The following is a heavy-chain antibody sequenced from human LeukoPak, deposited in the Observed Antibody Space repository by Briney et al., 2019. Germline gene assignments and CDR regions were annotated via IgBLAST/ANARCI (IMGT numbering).Heavy chain of an antibody. CDR3: ARGTAAAGTLYYFDY. Sequence: GGSLRLSCAASGFTVSSNYMSWVRQAPGKGLEWVSVIYSGGSTYYADSVKGRFTISRGNSKNTLYLQMNSLRAEDTAVYYCARGTAAAGTLYYFDYWGQGTLVTVSS. D-gene: IGHD6-13*01. V-gene: IGHV3-66*01. CDR2: IYSGGST. J-gene: IGHJ4*02. CDR1: GFTVSSNY.